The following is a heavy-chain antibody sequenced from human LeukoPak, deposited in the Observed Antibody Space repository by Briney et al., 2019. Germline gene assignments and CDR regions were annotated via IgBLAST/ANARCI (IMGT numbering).Heavy chain of an antibody. CDR1: GFTFSSYS. J-gene: IGHJ5*02. V-gene: IGHV3-48*01. D-gene: IGHD6-19*01. CDR2: ISSGSSTV. Sequence: PGGSLRLSCAASGFTFSSYSMNWVRQAAGKGLEWVSYISSGSSTVYYADSVKGRFTISRDNSKNTLSLQMNSLRAEDTAVYYCAKDRISVAAPYNWFDPWGQGTLVTVSS. CDR3: AKDRISVAAPYNWFDP.